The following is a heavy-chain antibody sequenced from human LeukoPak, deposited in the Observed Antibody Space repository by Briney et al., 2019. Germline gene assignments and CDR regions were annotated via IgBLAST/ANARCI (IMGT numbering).Heavy chain of an antibody. J-gene: IGHJ4*02. CDR3: AGASYDSSGVH. Sequence: PSETLSLTCTVSGGSISSYYWSWIRQPPGQGLEWIGYIYYSGSTNYNPSLQSRVTISVDTSKNQFSLKLSSVTAADTAVYYCAGASYDSSGVHWGQGTLVTVSS. D-gene: IGHD3-22*01. CDR2: IYYSGST. V-gene: IGHV4-59*01. CDR1: GGSISSYY.